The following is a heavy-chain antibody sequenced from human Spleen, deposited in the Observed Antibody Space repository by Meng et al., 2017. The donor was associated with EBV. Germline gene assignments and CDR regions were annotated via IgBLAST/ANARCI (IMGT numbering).Heavy chain of an antibody. V-gene: IGHV2-5*02. D-gene: IGHD5-12*01. CDR3: ARSTYSAYIYGN. CDR2: IYWDDDK. CDR1: GFSLSTSGEA. Sequence: QITLKESGPTLVKPTQTLPPTCTFSGFSLSTSGEAVGWIRQSPGKALEWLAVIYWDDDKRYSPALKTRLTLTKDTSKNQVVLTMSNMDPVDTATYYCARSTYSAYIYGNWGRGTLVTVSS. J-gene: IGHJ4*02.